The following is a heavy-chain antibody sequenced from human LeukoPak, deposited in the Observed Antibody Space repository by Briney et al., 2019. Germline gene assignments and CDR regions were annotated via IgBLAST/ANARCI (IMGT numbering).Heavy chain of an antibody. J-gene: IGHJ4*02. Sequence: PSETLSLTCAVSGGSISSSNWWSWVRQPPGKGLEWIGEIYHSGSTNYNPSLKSRVTISVDKSKNQFSLKLSSVTAADTAVYYCARMRWELRDPGPDWGQGTLVTVSS. CDR1: GGSISSSNW. CDR3: ARMRWELRDPGPD. V-gene: IGHV4-4*02. D-gene: IGHD1-26*01. CDR2: IYHSGST.